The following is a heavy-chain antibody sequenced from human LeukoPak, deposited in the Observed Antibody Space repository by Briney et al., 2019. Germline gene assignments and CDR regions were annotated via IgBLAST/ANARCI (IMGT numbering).Heavy chain of an antibody. CDR3: ARTGVWGDYMDV. CDR1: GFTASSNY. J-gene: IGHJ6*03. CDR2: IYSGGST. V-gene: IGHV3-66*01. D-gene: IGHD3-10*01. Sequence: GGSLRLSCAASGFTASSNYMSWVRQAPGKGLEWVSVIYSGGSTYYADSVKGRFTISRDNSKNTLYLQMNSLRAEDTAVYYCARTGVWGDYMDVWGKGTTVTISS.